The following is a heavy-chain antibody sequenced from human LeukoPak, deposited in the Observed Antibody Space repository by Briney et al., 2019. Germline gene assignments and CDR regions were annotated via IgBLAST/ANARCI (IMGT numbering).Heavy chain of an antibody. V-gene: IGHV4-61*02. Sequence: PSETLSLTCTVSGDSINSGNNYWSWIRQPAGKGPEWIGRICTSGSTNYNPSLKSRVTISVDTSKNQFSLRLSSVTAADTAVYFCARDYYDSSGYYGKWTWFDPWGQGTLVTVSS. CDR2: ICTSGST. J-gene: IGHJ5*02. CDR1: GDSINSGNNY. D-gene: IGHD3-22*01. CDR3: ARDYYDSSGYYGKWTWFDP.